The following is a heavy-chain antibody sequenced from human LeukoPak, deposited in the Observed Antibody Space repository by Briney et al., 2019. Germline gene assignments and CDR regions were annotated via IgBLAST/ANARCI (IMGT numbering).Heavy chain of an antibody. CDR3: ARDHDRRRGVPAARGYYYGMDV. D-gene: IGHD2-2*01. CDR2: ISYDGSNK. V-gene: IGHV3-30*03. CDR1: GFTFSSYW. Sequence: GGSLRLSCAASGFTFSSYWMSWVRQAPGKGLGWVAVISYDGSNKYYADSVKGRFTISRDNSKNTLYLQMNSLRAEDTAVYYCARDHDRRRGVPAARGYYYGMDVWGQGTTVTVSS. J-gene: IGHJ6*02.